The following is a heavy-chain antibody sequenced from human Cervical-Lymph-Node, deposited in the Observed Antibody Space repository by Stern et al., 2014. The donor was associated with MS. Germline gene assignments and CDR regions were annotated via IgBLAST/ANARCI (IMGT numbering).Heavy chain of an antibody. CDR3: ARDRYSYGPFDP. CDR1: GGSISSGSYY. Sequence: QVQLQESGPGLVKPSQTLSLICTVSGGSISSGSYYWSWIRQPAGKGLEWIGRIYTRGSTNYNPSLKSRGTISVDTSQNTFPLQLSSVTAADTAVYYCARDRYSYGPFDPWGQGTLVTVSS. J-gene: IGHJ5*02. CDR2: IYTRGST. V-gene: IGHV4-61*02. D-gene: IGHD5-18*01.